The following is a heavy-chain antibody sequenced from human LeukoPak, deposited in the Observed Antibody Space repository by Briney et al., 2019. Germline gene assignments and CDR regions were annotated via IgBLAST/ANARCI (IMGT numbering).Heavy chain of an antibody. D-gene: IGHD1-1*01. V-gene: IGHV4-59*08. J-gene: IGHJ5*02. Sequence: SETLSLTCTVSGGSISSYYWSWIRQPPGKGLEWIGYIYYSGSTNYNPSLKSRVTISVDTSKNQFSLKLSSVTAADTAAYYCARQGWERNWFDPWGQGTLVTVSS. CDR1: GGSISSYY. CDR2: IYYSGST. CDR3: ARQGWERNWFDP.